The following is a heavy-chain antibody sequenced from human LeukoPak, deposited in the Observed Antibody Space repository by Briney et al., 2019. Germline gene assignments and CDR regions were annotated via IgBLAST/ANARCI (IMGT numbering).Heavy chain of an antibody. D-gene: IGHD2-2*01. V-gene: IGHV3-43*02. Sequence: GGSLRLSCAASGFTFADHAMHWVRQAPGKGLEGVSIISGDVGSTYYADSVKGRFTISRDNSKDSLYLQMNSLRTEDTAFYYCAKDRYCFRNSWYAPFDHWGQGTLVTVSS. CDR2: ISGDVGST. CDR1: GFTFADHA. J-gene: IGHJ4*02. CDR3: AKDRYCFRNSWYAPFDH.